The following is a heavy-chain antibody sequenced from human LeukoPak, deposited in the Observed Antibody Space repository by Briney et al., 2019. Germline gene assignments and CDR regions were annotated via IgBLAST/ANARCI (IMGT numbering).Heavy chain of an antibody. CDR3: AKDLYYYDSSGPFDY. CDR2: ISWNSGSI. V-gene: IGHV3-9*01. CDR1: GFTFDDYA. D-gene: IGHD3-22*01. Sequence: QPGGSLRLSCAASGFTFDDYAMHWVRHAPGKGLEWVSGISWNSGSIGYADSVKGRFTISRDNAKNSLYLQMNSLRAEDTALYYCAKDLYYYDSSGPFDYWGQGTLVTVSS. J-gene: IGHJ4*02.